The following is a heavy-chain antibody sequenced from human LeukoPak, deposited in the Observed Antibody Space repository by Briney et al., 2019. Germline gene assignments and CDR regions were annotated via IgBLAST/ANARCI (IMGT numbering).Heavy chain of an antibody. D-gene: IGHD6-13*01. CDR1: LYILTDYD. V-gene: IGHV1-2*02. J-gene: IGHJ5*02. CDR3: ARERGQQVRFDP. CDR2: INPNNGGT. Sequence: ASVKVSCKASLYILTDYDMHWVRQAPAQGREGMGWINPNNGGTNYAQKFQGRVTMTRDTSISTAYMELSRLRSDDTAVYYWARERGQQVRFDPWGQGTLVTVSS.